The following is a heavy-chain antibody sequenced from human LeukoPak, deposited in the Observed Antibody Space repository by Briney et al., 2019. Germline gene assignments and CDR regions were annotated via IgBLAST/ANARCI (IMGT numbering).Heavy chain of an antibody. CDR2: INPNGGST. Sequence: ASVKVSCKASGYTFTSYYMHWVRQAPGQGLEWMGIINPNGGSTSYAQKFQGRVTMTRDTSTSTVYMELSSLSSEDTAVYYCARGELGITIVGVVTTPFDYWGQGTLVTVSS. CDR3: ARGELGITIVGVVTTPFDY. V-gene: IGHV1-46*03. J-gene: IGHJ4*02. D-gene: IGHD3-3*01. CDR1: GYTFTSYY.